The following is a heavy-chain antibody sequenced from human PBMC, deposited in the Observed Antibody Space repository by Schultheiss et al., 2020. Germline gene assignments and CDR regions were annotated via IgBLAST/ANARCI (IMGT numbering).Heavy chain of an antibody. Sequence: GGSLRLSCVASGFTVSSNYMSWVRQAPGKGLEWVSVIYSGGSTYYADSVKGRFTISRHNSKNTLYLQMNSLRAEDTALYYCAKAGRELPPFDYWGQGTLVTVSS. CDR1: GFTVSSNY. CDR2: IYSGGST. CDR3: AKAGRELPPFDY. J-gene: IGHJ4*02. D-gene: IGHD1-26*01. V-gene: IGHV3-53*04.